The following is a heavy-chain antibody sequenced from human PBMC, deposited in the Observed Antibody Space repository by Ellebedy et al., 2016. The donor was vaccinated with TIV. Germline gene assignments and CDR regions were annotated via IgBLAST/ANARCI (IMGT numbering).Heavy chain of an antibody. D-gene: IGHD6-19*01. CDR3: ARGGRDQWLIDY. CDR2: INRDGSSA. Sequence: PGGSLRLSCAASGFTFSNYWIHWVRQAPGKGLVWLSRINRDGSSANYADSVKGRFSIHRDNSKHTLYVQMNSLRAEDTAVYYCARGGRDQWLIDYWGQGTLVTVSS. V-gene: IGHV3-74*01. CDR1: GFTFSNYW. J-gene: IGHJ4*02.